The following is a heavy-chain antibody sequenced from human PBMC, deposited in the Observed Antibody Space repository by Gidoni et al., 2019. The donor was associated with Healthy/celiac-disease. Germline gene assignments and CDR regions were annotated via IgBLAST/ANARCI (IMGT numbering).Heavy chain of an antibody. CDR1: GFTFSRYS. D-gene: IGHD4-4*01. CDR3: AREGADYSKVTNWFDP. V-gene: IGHV3-21*01. CDR2: ISSSSSYI. Sequence: EVQLVESGGGLVKPGGSLRLSCAASGFTFSRYSMNWVRQAPGKGLEWVSSISSSSSYIYYADSVKGRFTISRDNAKNSLYLQMNSLRAEDTAVYYCAREGADYSKVTNWFDPWGQGTLVTVSS. J-gene: IGHJ5*02.